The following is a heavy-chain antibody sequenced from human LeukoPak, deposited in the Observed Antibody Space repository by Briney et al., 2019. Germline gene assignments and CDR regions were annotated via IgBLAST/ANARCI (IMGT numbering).Heavy chain of an antibody. D-gene: IGHD1-26*01. CDR1: GGSISSGSYY. J-gene: IGHJ4*02. CDR2: IYTSGST. CDR3: ARVMGSGSYRSFDY. Sequence: SETLSLTCTVSGGSISSGSYYWSWIRQPAGKGLEWIGRIYTSGSTNYNPSLRSRVTISVDTSKNQFSLKLSSVTAADTAVYYCARVMGSGSYRSFDYWGQGTPVTVSS. V-gene: IGHV4-61*02.